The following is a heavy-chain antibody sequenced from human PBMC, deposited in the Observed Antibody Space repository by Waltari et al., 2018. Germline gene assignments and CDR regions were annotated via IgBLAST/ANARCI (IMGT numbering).Heavy chain of an antibody. Sequence: EVQLVESGGGLVQPGGSLRLSCAVSGFTFSTYSMTWVRQAPGTGLEWVSNIKQDGTEKYYVDSVKGRFSISRDNGKNLLYLHMNSLRADDTAVYYCARDEMHRTTWYHFWGQGTQVTVSS. J-gene: IGHJ4*02. CDR3: ARDEMHRTTWYHF. CDR2: IKQDGTEK. CDR1: GFTFSTYS. D-gene: IGHD6-13*01. V-gene: IGHV3-7*04.